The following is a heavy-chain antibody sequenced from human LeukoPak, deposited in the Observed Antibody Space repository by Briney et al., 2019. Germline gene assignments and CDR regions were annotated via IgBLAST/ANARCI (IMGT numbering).Heavy chain of an antibody. J-gene: IGHJ4*02. V-gene: IGHV4-31*03. Sequence: SETLSFTCTVSGGSIISGGYYWSWIRRHPGKGLEWIGYIYYSGSTYYNPSLKSRVTISVDTSKNQFSLKLSSVTAADTAVYYCASAGATNYFDYWGQGTLVTVSS. D-gene: IGHD1-26*01. CDR3: ASAGATNYFDY. CDR2: IYYSGST. CDR1: GGSIISGGYY.